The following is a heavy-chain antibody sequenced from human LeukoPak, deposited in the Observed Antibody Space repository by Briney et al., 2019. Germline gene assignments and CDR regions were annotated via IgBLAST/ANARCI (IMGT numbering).Heavy chain of an antibody. CDR3: AGSGYSYGYY. D-gene: IGHD5-18*01. J-gene: IGHJ4*02. Sequence: GASVKVSCKASGGTFSSYAISWVRQAPGQGLEWMGGIISIFGTANYAQKFQGRVTITADESTSTAYMELSSLRSEDTAVYYCAGSGYSYGYYWGQGTLVTVSS. CDR2: IISIFGTA. V-gene: IGHV1-69*13. CDR1: GGTFSSYA.